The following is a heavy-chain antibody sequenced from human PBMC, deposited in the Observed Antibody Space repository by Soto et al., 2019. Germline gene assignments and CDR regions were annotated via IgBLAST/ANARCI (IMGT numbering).Heavy chain of an antibody. CDR3: AREPYGDSQYFDY. CDR2: IYSGGST. D-gene: IGHD2-21*02. Sequence: GGSLRLSCAASGFTVSSNYMSWVRQAPGKGLEWVSVIYSGGSTYYADSVKGRFTVSRDNSKNTIYLQANSLRAEDTAVYYCAREPYGDSQYFDYWGQGTPVTVSS. J-gene: IGHJ4*02. CDR1: GFTVSSNY. V-gene: IGHV3-66*02.